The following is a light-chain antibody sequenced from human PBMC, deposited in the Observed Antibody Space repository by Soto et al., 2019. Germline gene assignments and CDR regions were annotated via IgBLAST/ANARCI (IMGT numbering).Light chain of an antibody. Sequence: QSALTQPRSVSGSPGQSVTISCTGTSSDVGAYNYVSWYQHHPGKAPKVMIYDVSERPSGVPDRFSGSKSDNKASLTISGLQAEDEADYCCCSYAGSYSGVFGGGTKLTVL. V-gene: IGLV2-11*01. CDR1: SSDVGAYNY. J-gene: IGLJ3*02. CDR3: CSYAGSYSGV. CDR2: DVS.